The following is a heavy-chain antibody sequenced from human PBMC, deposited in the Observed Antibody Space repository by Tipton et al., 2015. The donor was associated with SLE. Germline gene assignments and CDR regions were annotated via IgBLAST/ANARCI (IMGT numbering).Heavy chain of an antibody. D-gene: IGHD6-19*01. Sequence: TLSLTCTVSGGSISSGGYYWSWIRQHPGKGLEWIGYIYYSGSTHYNPSLKSRVTISVDTSKNQFSLKLSSVTAADTAVYYCARDQAVAGRGAFDIWGQGTMVTVSS. CDR3: ARDQAVAGRGAFDI. V-gene: IGHV4-31*03. CDR1: GGSISSGGYY. J-gene: IGHJ3*02. CDR2: IYYSGST.